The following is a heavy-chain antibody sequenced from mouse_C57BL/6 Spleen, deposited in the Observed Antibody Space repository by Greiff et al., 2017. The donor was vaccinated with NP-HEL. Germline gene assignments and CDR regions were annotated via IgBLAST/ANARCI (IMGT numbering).Heavy chain of an antibody. D-gene: IGHD1-1*01. Sequence: VQLQQSGAELVKPGASVKLSCKASGYTFTSYWMHWVKQRPGQGLEWIGMIHPNSGSTNYNEKFKSKATLTVDKSSSTAYMQLSSLTSEDSAVYYGDTTVVATQYYFDYWGQGTTLTFSS. J-gene: IGHJ2*01. V-gene: IGHV1-64*01. CDR2: IHPNSGST. CDR3: DTTVVATQYYFDY. CDR1: GYTFTSYW.